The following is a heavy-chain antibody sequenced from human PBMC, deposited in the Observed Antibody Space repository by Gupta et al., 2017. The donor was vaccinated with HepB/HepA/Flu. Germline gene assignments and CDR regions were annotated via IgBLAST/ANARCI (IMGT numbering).Heavy chain of an antibody. CDR2: MNEDGSAR. Sequence: EVQLLEPGGGLVPPAGSLRLSCAASGFIFNDYWMSWVRQATGKGLEWLTNMNEDGSARYYKDAVKGRFTISRDNAKSSLYLQMKSLRAEDTAIYFCARAGYSSGYDYWGQGTLVTVSS. CDR1: GFIFNDYW. J-gene: IGHJ4*02. D-gene: IGHD6-19*01. CDR3: ARAGYSSGYDY. V-gene: IGHV3-7*01.